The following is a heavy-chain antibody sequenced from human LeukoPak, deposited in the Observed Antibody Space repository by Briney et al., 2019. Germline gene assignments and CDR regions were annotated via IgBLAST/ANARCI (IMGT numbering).Heavy chain of an antibody. CDR3: ARGVEYSSSSGLGY. Sequence: PSETLSLTCTVSGGSISCYYWSWIRQPPGEGLEWIGYIYYSGSTNYNPSLKSRVTISVDTSKNQFSLKLSSVTAADTAVYYCARGVEYSSSSGLGYWGQGTLVTVSS. CDR1: GGSISCYY. J-gene: IGHJ4*02. D-gene: IGHD6-6*01. CDR2: IYYSGST. V-gene: IGHV4-59*01.